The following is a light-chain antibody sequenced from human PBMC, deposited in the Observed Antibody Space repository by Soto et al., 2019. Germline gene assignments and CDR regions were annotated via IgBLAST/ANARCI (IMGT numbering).Light chain of an antibody. V-gene: IGKV2-28*01. CDR2: LGS. CDR3: MQALQTPDT. CDR1: QSLLHSNGYNY. J-gene: IGKJ2*01. Sequence: DIVMTQSPLSLPVTPGEPASISCRSSQSLLHSNGYNYLDWYLQKPGQSPQLLIYLGSNRASGVPDGFSGSGSGTDVTLKISRVEAEDVGVYYCMQALQTPDTFGQGTKLAIK.